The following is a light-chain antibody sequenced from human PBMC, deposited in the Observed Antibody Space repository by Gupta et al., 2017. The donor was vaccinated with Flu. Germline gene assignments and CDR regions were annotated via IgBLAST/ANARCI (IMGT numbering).Light chain of an antibody. V-gene: IGKV1-27*01. J-gene: IGKJ4*01. CDR3: QKHHSAPLT. Sequence: IQMTQSPPSLSASVNDGITITCRASRDIGHSLAWYQHRPGEVPKILIYGGSSLRAGVPSRFGGGGSGTEFTLTISNLQPEDFATYYCQKHHSAPLTFGDGTKVDIK. CDR2: GGS. CDR1: RDIGHS.